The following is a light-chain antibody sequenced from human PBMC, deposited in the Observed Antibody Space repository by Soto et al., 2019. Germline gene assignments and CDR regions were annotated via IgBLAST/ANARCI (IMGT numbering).Light chain of an antibody. J-gene: IGKJ5*01. V-gene: IGKV3D-15*01. Sequence: VMTQSPATLSVSPGERATLSCTASQSINSNLAWYQQRPGQAPRLLIYDASKRATGIPARFSGSGSGTDFTLTISSLEPEDFAVYFCQQRSDWPPTFGQGTRLEIK. CDR1: QSINSN. CDR3: QQRSDWPPT. CDR2: DAS.